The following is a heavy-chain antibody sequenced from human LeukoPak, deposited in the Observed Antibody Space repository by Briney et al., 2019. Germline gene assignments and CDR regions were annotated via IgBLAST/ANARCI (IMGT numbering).Heavy chain of an antibody. V-gene: IGHV3-21*06. CDR2: ISSSSSYI. Sequence: GGSLRLSCAASGFTFSSYAMNWVRQGPGKGLEWVSSISSSSSYIYYADSVKGRFTISRDNAKNSLFLQMNSLRAEDTAVYYCVRQMIRFWFDPWGQGTQVTVSS. CDR1: GFTFSSYA. J-gene: IGHJ5*02. D-gene: IGHD3-16*01. CDR3: VRQMIRFWFDP.